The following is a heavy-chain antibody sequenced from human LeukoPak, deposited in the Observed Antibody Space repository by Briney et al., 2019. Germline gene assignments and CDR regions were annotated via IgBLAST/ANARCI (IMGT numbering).Heavy chain of an antibody. V-gene: IGHV4-30-4*01. Sequence: SETLSLTCTVSGGSISSGDYYWGWIRQPPGKGLEWIGYIYYSGSTYYNPSLKSRVTISVDTSKTQFSLKLSSVTAADTAVYYCARTPPRDGYNSDPYYFDYWGQGTLVTVSS. CDR1: GGSISSGDYY. J-gene: IGHJ4*02. D-gene: IGHD5-24*01. CDR2: IYYSGST. CDR3: ARTPPRDGYNSDPYYFDY.